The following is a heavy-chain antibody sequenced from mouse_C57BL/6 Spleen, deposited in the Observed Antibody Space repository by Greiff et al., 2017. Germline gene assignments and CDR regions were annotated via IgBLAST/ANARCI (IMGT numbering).Heavy chain of an antibody. CDR3: TRENYCGSRYDFDY. D-gene: IGHD1-1*01. Sequence: QVQLQQSGAELVRPGCSVKLSCTASGYTFTSYGMDWVKQRPGQGLEWTGNIYHTGSETHYNQKLKDKVTVTVDKATSTAYMQISSLTSEASAVYSGTRENYCGSRYDFDYWGQGTTLTVSS. J-gene: IGHJ2*01. V-gene: IGHV1-61*01. CDR2: IYHTGSET. CDR1: GYTFTSYG.